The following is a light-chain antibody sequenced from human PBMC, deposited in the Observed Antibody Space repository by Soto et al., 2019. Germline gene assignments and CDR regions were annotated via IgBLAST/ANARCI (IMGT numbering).Light chain of an antibody. CDR2: EVS. J-gene: IGLJ1*01. CDR1: SSDVGGYNY. Sequence: QSALTQPASVSGYPGQSITISCTGRSSDVGGYNYVSWYQQHPGKAPKFMIYEVSRRPSGVSNRFSGSKSGNTASLTVSGLQAEDEADYYCSSYTTSNTYVFGTGSQGHRP. V-gene: IGLV2-14*01. CDR3: SSYTTSNTYV.